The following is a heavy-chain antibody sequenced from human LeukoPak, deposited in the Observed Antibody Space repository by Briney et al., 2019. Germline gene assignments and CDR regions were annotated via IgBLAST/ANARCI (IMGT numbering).Heavy chain of an antibody. J-gene: IGHJ4*02. CDR3: ARSSSGYYPDFYFDY. D-gene: IGHD3-22*01. V-gene: IGHV4-61*01. CDR2: IYYSGST. CDR1: GGSVRSGSYY. Sequence: PSETLSLTCTVSGGSVRSGSYYWSWIRQPPGKGLEWIGYIYYSGSTNYNPSLRSRVTISVDTSKNQFSLKLSSVTAADTAVYYCARSSSGYYPDFYFDYWGQGTLVTVSS.